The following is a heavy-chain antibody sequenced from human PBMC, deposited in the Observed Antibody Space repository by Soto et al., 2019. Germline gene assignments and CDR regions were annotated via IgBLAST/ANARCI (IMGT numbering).Heavy chain of an antibody. Sequence: GASVKVSCKASGYTFTSYGISWVRQAPGQGLEWMGWISAYNGNTNYAQKLQGRVTMTTDTSTSTAYMELRSLRSDDTAVYYCARDRYYYDSSGYYYVPLGYYYYGMDVWGQGTTVTVSS. CDR3: ARDRYYYDSSGYYYVPLGYYYYGMDV. D-gene: IGHD3-22*01. J-gene: IGHJ6*02. CDR1: GYTFTSYG. CDR2: ISAYNGNT. V-gene: IGHV1-18*01.